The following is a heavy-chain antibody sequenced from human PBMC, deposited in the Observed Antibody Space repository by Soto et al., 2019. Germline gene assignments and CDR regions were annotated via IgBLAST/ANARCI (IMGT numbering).Heavy chain of an antibody. CDR3: AREVTGTTRPTVPAAD. J-gene: IGHJ4*02. CDR2: IYYSGST. D-gene: IGHD1-20*01. V-gene: IGHV4-31*03. Sequence: SETLSLTCTVSGGSISSGGYYWSWIRQHPGKGLEWIGYIYYSGSTYYNPSLKSRVTISVDTSKNQFSLKLSSVTAADTAVYYCAREVTGTTRPTVPAADWGQGTLVTVSS. CDR1: GGSISSGGYY.